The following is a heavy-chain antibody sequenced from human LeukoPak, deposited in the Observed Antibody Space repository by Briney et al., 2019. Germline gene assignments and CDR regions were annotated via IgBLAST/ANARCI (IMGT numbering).Heavy chain of an antibody. CDR1: GYTFTSYD. J-gene: IGHJ4*02. CDR2: MNPNSGNT. CDR3: ARGLDAYCGGDCYFFDY. D-gene: IGHD2-21*02. Sequence: ASVKVSCKASGYTFTSYDINWVRQATGQGLEWMGWMNPNSGNTGYAQKFQGRVTMTRSTSISTAYMELSSLRSEDTAVYYCARGLDAYCGGDCYFFDYWGQGTLVTVSS. V-gene: IGHV1-8*01.